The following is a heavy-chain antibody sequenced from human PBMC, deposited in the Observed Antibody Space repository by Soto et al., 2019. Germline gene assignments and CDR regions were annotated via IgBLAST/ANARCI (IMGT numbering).Heavy chain of an antibody. Sequence: GESLKISCKGSGYSFTSYWISWVRQMPGKGLEWMGRIDPSDSYTNYSPSFQGHVTISADKSISTAYLQWSSLKASDTAMYYCARRRITMVRGARDAFDIWGQGTMVTVSS. CDR2: IDPSDSYT. J-gene: IGHJ3*02. CDR3: ARRRITMVRGARDAFDI. D-gene: IGHD3-10*01. CDR1: GYSFTSYW. V-gene: IGHV5-10-1*01.